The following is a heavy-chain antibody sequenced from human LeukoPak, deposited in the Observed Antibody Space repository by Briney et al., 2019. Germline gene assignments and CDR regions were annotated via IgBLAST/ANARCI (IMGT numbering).Heavy chain of an antibody. CDR3: ARDPSHTAILTRYFDL. J-gene: IGHJ2*01. CDR1: GGSISSYY. D-gene: IGHD5-18*01. CDR2: IYYSGST. V-gene: IGHV4-59*01. Sequence: PSETLSLTCTVSGGSISSYYWSWIRQPPGKGLEWIGYIYYSGSTNYNPSLKSRVTISVDTSKNQFSLKLSSVTAADTAVYYCARDPSHTAILTRYFDLWGRGTLVTVSS.